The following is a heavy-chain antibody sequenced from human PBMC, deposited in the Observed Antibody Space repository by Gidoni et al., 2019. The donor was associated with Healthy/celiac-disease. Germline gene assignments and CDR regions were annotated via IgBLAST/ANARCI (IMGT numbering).Heavy chain of an antibody. D-gene: IGHD3-22*01. CDR3: ASGALYDSSGYYYYYYGMDV. CDR2: SNRGGSST. Sequence: EVQLVESGGGLVQPGGSLRPSCEASGFTSSSYWRQWVRQAPGKGLVWVSRSNRGGSSTSYADSGKGRFTISRDNAKNTLYLQMNSLRAEDTAVYYCASGALYDSSGYYYYYYGMDVWGQGTTVTVSS. V-gene: IGHV3-74*01. J-gene: IGHJ6*02. CDR1: GFTSSSYW.